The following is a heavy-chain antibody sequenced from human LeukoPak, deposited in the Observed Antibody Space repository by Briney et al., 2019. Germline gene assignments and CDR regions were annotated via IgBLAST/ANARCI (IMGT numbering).Heavy chain of an antibody. Sequence: SETLSLTCTVSGGSISSSSYYWGWIRQPPGKGLEWIGSIYYSGSTYYNPSLKSRVTISVDTSKNQFSLKLSSVTAADTAVYYCARSRTNLLWFGKFDPWGQGTLVTVSS. V-gene: IGHV4-39*01. CDR1: GGSISSSSYY. CDR3: ARSRTNLLWFGKFDP. D-gene: IGHD3-10*01. CDR2: IYYSGST. J-gene: IGHJ5*02.